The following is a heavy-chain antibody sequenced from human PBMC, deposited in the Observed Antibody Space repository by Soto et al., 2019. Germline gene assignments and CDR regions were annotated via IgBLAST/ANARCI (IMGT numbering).Heavy chain of an antibody. CDR2: MNPNSGNT. Sequence: QVQLVQSGAEVKKPGASVKVSCKASGYTFTSYGINWVRQATGQGLEWMGWMNPNSGNTGYAQKFQGRVTMTRNTSISTAYMELSSLRSEDTAVYFCAREFFSGCYRQSDCWGQGTLVTVSS. V-gene: IGHV1-8*01. CDR3: AREFFSGCYRQSDC. D-gene: IGHD3-16*02. J-gene: IGHJ4*02. CDR1: GYTFTSYG.